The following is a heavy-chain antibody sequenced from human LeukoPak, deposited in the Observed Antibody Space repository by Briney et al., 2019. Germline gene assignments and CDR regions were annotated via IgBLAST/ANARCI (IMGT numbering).Heavy chain of an antibody. D-gene: IGHD3-10*01. CDR3: ARDAHKFGPDSVSDSGYYYYYYMDV. J-gene: IGHJ6*03. V-gene: IGHV1-69*05. Sequence: ASVKVSCTASGGTFSSYAISWLRQAPGQGLEWMGGIIPIFGTANYAQKFQGRVTITTDESTSTAYMELSSVRSEDTAVYYCARDAHKFGPDSVSDSGYYYYYYMDVWGKGTTVTVSS. CDR1: GGTFSSYA. CDR2: IIPIFGTA.